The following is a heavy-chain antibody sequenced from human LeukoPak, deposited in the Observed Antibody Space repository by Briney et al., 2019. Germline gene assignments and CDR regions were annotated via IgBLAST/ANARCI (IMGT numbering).Heavy chain of an antibody. Sequence: SETLSLTCTVSGGSISSYYWSWIRQPPGKGLEWIGYIYYSGSTNYNPSLKSRVTISVDTSKNQFSLKLSSVTAADTAVYYCARGYYYDSTGNAFDIWGQGTMVTVSS. V-gene: IGHV4-59*01. CDR3: ARGYYYDSTGNAFDI. CDR2: IYYSGST. CDR1: GGSISSYY. J-gene: IGHJ3*02. D-gene: IGHD3-22*01.